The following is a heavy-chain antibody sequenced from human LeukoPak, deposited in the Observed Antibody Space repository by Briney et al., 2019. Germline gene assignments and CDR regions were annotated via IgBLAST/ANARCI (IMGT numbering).Heavy chain of an antibody. CDR2: ISSSSSYI. CDR1: GFTFSSYS. CDR3: ARDLTSSCYRGALCAFDI. J-gene: IGHJ3*02. V-gene: IGHV3-21*01. Sequence: PGGSLRLSCAASGFTFSSYSMNWVRQAPGKGLEWVSSISSSSSYIYYADSVKGRFTISRDNAKNSLYLQMNSLRAEDTAVYYCARDLTSSCYRGALCAFDIWGQGTMVTVSS. D-gene: IGHD2-2*01.